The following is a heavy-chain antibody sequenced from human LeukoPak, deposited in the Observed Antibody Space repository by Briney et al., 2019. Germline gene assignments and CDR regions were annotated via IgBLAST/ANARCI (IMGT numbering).Heavy chain of an antibody. Sequence: TGRSLRLSCAASGFTFSSYAMHWVRQAPGKGLEWVAVISYDGSNKYYADSVKGRFTISRDNSKNTLYLQMNSLRAEDTAVYYCARILTGENMTTVTTAYFGRDWYFDLWGRGTLVTVSS. CDR1: GFTFSSYA. CDR2: ISYDGSNK. J-gene: IGHJ2*01. CDR3: ARILTGENMTTVTTAYFGRDWYFDL. D-gene: IGHD4-17*01. V-gene: IGHV3-30-3*01.